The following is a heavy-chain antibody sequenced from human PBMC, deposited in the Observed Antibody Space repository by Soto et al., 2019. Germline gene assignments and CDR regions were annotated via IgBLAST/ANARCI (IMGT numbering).Heavy chain of an antibody. CDR1: GYAFPSHG. J-gene: IGHJ4*02. V-gene: IGHV1-18*04. CDR2: MSAYNGNT. Sequence: QVQLVQSGTEVKKPGASVKVSCRTSGYAFPSHGISWVRQAPGQGLEWMGWMSAYNGNTNYAQKFQGRVTMNTDTSTTTAYMELRSLSPDDTAVYYCAREGIAVAGTRGGFDYWGQGTLVTVSS. D-gene: IGHD6-19*01. CDR3: AREGIAVAGTRGGFDY.